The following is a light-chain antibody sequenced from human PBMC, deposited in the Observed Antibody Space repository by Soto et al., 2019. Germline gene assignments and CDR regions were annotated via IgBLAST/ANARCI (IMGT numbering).Light chain of an antibody. J-gene: IGLJ1*01. CDR2: GNT. V-gene: IGLV1-40*01. CDR1: TSNIGADYH. Sequence: QSVLTQPPSVSGAPGQRVTIFCTGSTSNIGADYHVHWYRQLPGTAPRLLIYGNTNRPSGVPDRFSGSKSGTSASLAISGLQPDDEADYYCAAWDDSLNAYVFGTGTKVTVL. CDR3: AAWDDSLNAYV.